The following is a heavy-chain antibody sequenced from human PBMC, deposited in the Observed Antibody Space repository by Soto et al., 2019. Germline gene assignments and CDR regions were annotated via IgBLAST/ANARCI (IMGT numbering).Heavy chain of an antibody. CDR2: ISAYNGNT. J-gene: IGHJ6*03. D-gene: IGHD3-16*01. Sequence: ASVKVSCKASGYTFTSYGISWVRQAPGQGLEWMGWISAYNGNTNYAQKLQGRVTMTTDTSTSTAYMELRSLRSDDTAVYYCARGARGGQHYYYCMDVWGKGTTVTVSS. CDR3: ARGARGGQHYYYCMDV. CDR1: GYTFTSYG. V-gene: IGHV1-18*01.